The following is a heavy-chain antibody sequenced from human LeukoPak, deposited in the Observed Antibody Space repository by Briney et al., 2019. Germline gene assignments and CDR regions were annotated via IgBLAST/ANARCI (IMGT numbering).Heavy chain of an antibody. Sequence: GASVKVSCKASGYTFTSYYMHWVRQAPGQGLEWMGWINPNSGGTNYAQKFQGRVTMTRDTSISTAYMELSRLRSDDTAVYYCARDCSSGWPTQNWFDPWGQGTLVTVSS. V-gene: IGHV1-2*02. D-gene: IGHD6-19*01. CDR1: GYTFTSYY. CDR2: INPNSGGT. J-gene: IGHJ5*02. CDR3: ARDCSSGWPTQNWFDP.